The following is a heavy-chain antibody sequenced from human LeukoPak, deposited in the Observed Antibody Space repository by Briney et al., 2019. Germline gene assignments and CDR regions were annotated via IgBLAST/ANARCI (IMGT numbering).Heavy chain of an antibody. D-gene: IGHD3-16*01. J-gene: IGHJ3*02. CDR2: IIPIFGTA. CDR1: GYTFTSYA. V-gene: IGHV1-69*06. Sequence: SVKVSCKASGYTFTSYAISWVRQAPGQGLEWMGGIIPIFGTANYAQKFQGRVTITADKSTSTAYMELSSLRSEDTAVYYCAYPGGVGGHDAFDIWGQGTMVTVSS. CDR3: AYPGGVGGHDAFDI.